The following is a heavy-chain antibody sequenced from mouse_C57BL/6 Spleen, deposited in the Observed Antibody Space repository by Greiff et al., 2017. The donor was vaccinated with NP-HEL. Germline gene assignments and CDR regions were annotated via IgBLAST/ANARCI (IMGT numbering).Heavy chain of an antibody. Sequence: VQLKESGGGLVQPGGSMKLSCVASGFTFSNYWMNWVRQSPEKGLEWVAQIRLKSDNYATHYAESVKGRFTISRDDSKSSVYLQMNNLRAEDTGIYYCTDPHYYGSSYGVAYWGQGTLVTVSA. CDR1: GFTFSNYW. V-gene: IGHV6-3*01. D-gene: IGHD1-1*01. CDR3: TDPHYYGSSYGVAY. J-gene: IGHJ3*01. CDR2: IRLKSDNYAT.